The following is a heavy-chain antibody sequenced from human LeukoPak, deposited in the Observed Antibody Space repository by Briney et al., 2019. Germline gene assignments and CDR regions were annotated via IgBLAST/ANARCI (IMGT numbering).Heavy chain of an antibody. CDR1: GGSISSYY. J-gene: IGHJ6*03. Sequence: SETLSLTCTVSGGSISSYYWSWIRQPPGKGLEWIGYIYYSGSTNYNPSLKSRVTISVDTSKNQFSLKLSSVTAADTAVYYCASSSPKYDFWSGYPPMDVWGKGTTVTVSS. D-gene: IGHD3-3*01. CDR3: ASSSPKYDFWSGYPPMDV. CDR2: IYYSGST. V-gene: IGHV4-59*01.